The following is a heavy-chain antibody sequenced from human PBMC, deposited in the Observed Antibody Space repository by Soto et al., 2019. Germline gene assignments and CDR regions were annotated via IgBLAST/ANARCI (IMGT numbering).Heavy chain of an antibody. CDR1: GFSFRNYG. CDR2: ISYDGVNK. J-gene: IGHJ4*02. V-gene: IGHV3-30*03. Sequence: VQLVESGGGVVQPGRSLRLSCEGSGFSFRNYGMHWVRQAPGMGLEWVGLISYDGVNKYYGDSVRGRFTISRDNSKNTVYLHVTSLRAEDTAVYYCASGGYCSGGYCYSGDYWGQGTLVIVSS. CDR3: ASGGYCSGGYCYSGDY. D-gene: IGHD2-15*01.